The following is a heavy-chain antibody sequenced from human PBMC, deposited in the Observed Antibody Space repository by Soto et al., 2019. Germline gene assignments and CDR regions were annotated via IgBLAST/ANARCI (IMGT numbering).Heavy chain of an antibody. CDR3: ASARYCSSTSCYAFDY. CDR2: MNPNSGNT. Sequence: QVQLVQSGAEVKKPGASVKVSCKASAYTFTSYDINWVRQATGQGLEWLGWMNPNSGNTGYTQKFQGRVTMTRNTSISTAYMQLSSLRSEDTAVYYCASARYCSSTSCYAFDYWGQGTLVTVSS. D-gene: IGHD2-2*01. J-gene: IGHJ4*02. CDR1: AYTFTSYD. V-gene: IGHV1-8*01.